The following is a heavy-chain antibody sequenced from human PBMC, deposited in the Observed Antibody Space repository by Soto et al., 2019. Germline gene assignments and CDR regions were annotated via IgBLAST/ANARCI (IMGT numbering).Heavy chain of an antibody. CDR2: INPTTTTT. CDR1: ENTFSTYS. CDR3: ARDLYSTSWYVRAFDM. D-gene: IGHD6-13*01. J-gene: IGHJ3*02. V-gene: IGHV1-46*03. Sequence: ASVKVSCKASENTFSTYSLHWVRQAPGQGLEWMGVINPTTTTTTDAQKFQGRVTTTRDTSTSTVFLELSSLRSGDTAVYFCARDLYSTSWYVRAFDMWGQGTTVTVSS.